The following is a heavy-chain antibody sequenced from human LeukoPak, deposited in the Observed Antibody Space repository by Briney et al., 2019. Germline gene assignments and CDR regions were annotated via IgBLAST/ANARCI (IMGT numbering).Heavy chain of an antibody. CDR2: ISGSGGST. Sequence: GGSLRLSCAASGFTFSSYAMSWVRQAPGKGLEGVSAISGSGGSTYYADSVKGRFTISRDNSKNTLYLQMNSLRAEDTAVYYCAKDGGIQRAFWYYGMDVWGQGTTVTVPS. D-gene: IGHD5-18*01. V-gene: IGHV3-23*01. CDR3: AKDGGIQRAFWYYGMDV. CDR1: GFTFSSYA. J-gene: IGHJ6*02.